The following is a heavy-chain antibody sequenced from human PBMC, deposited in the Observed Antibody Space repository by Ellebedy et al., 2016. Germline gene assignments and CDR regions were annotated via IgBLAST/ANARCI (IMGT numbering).Heavy chain of an antibody. CDR2: INHSGST. CDR3: ARGGRSDIVVVPAPHGGWFNP. Sequence: SETLSLXXTVSGGSISSYYWSWIRQPPGKGLEWIGEINHSGSTNYNPSLKSRVTISVDTSKNQFSLELSSVTAADTAVYYCARGGRSDIVVVPAPHGGWFNPWGQGTLVTVSS. CDR1: GGSISSYY. V-gene: IGHV4-34*01. J-gene: IGHJ5*02. D-gene: IGHD2-2*01.